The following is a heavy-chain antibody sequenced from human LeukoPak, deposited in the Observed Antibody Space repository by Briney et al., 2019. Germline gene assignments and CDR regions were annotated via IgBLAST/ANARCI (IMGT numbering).Heavy chain of an antibody. D-gene: IGHD4-17*01. CDR2: IYYSGST. J-gene: IGHJ4*02. CDR1: GGSISSGGYY. V-gene: IGHV4-31*03. Sequence: SETLSLTCTVSGGSISSGGYYWSWIRQHPGKGLEWIGYIYYSGSTYYNPSLKSRVTISVDTSKNQSSLKLSSVTAADTAVYYCARDSYGDYVGVDYWGQGTLVTVSS. CDR3: ARDSYGDYVGVDY.